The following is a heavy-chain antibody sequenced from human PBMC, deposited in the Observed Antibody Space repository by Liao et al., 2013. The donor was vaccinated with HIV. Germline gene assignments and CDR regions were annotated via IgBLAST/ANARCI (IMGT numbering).Heavy chain of an antibody. J-gene: IGHJ4*02. Sequence: QVHLQQWGAGLVKPAETLSLTCAVDGSSLRGYYWGWIRQPPGKGRGVAWGRSLIVGGTNHNPSLENRLTISVDTSKNQVSLKLDSVTAADSAIYYCARGRTVATTPLAYWGQGTLVTVSS. V-gene: IGHV4-34*01. CDR3: ARGRTVATTPLAY. CDR2: SLIVGGT. D-gene: IGHD5-12*01. CDR1: GSSLRGYY.